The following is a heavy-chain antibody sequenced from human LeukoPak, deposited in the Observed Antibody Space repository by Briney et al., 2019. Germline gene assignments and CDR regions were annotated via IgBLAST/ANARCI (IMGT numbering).Heavy chain of an antibody. J-gene: IGHJ6*03. CDR2: ISYDGSNK. Sequence: RPGGSLRLSCAASGFTFSSYGMHWVRQAPGKGLEWVAVISYDGSNKYYADSVKGRFTISRDNSKNTLYLQMNSLRAEDTAVYYCAKEGDYVDYYYMDVWGKGTTVTVSS. CDR1: GFTFSSYG. CDR3: AKEGDYVDYYYMDV. V-gene: IGHV3-30*18. D-gene: IGHD3-10*02.